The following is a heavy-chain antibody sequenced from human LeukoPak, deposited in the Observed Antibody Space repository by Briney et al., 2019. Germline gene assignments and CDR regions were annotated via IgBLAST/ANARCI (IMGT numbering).Heavy chain of an antibody. D-gene: IGHD1-26*01. V-gene: IGHV4-59*13. J-gene: IGHJ5*02. CDR3: VTGRYSYGWYDH. CDR1: GGSISSFY. CDR2: MYYGGSP. Sequence: TSETLSLTCTVSGGSISSFYWSWIRQPPGKGLEWIGYMYYGGSPNYNPSLKGRVITSLDTSKKQFSLKLNSVTTADTAMYYCVTGRYSYGWYDHWGQGILVIVSS.